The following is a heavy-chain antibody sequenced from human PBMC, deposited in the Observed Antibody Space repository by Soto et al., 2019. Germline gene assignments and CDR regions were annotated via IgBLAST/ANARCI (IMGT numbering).Heavy chain of an antibody. CDR1: GYTFTSYG. CDR3: ARTRLNGYDILTGTQFDP. CDR2: ISAYNGNT. J-gene: IGHJ5*02. V-gene: IGHV1-18*01. Sequence: ASVKVSCKASGYTFTSYGISWVRQAPGQGLEWMGWISAYNGNTKYAQKLQGRVTMTTDTSTSTSYMELRSLRSDDTAVYYCARTRLNGYDILTGTQFDPWGQGTLVTVSS. D-gene: IGHD3-9*01.